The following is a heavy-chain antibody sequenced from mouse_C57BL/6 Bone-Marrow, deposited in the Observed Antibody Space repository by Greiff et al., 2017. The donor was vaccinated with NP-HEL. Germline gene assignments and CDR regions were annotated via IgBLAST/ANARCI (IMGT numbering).Heavy chain of an antibody. CDR3: ARWFYGSSPYAMDY. D-gene: IGHD1-1*01. J-gene: IGHJ4*01. CDR1: GFTFTDYY. Sequence: EVKLVESGGGLVQPGGSLSLSCAASGFTFTDYYMSWVRQPPGKALEWLGFIRNKANGYTTEYSASVKGRFTISRDNSQSILYLQLNALRAEDSATYSCARWFYGSSPYAMDYWGQGTSVTVSS. V-gene: IGHV7-3*01. CDR2: IRNKANGYTT.